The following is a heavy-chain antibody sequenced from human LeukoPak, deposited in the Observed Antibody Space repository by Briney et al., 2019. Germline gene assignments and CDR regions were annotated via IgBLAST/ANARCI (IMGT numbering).Heavy chain of an antibody. Sequence: GGSLRLSCAASGFTFSSYAMSWVRQAPGKGLEWVSAISGSGGTTYYADSVKGRFTISRDNSKNTLYPQISSLRAEDTAVYYCARLAITVSYTYDDYWGQGTLVTVSS. J-gene: IGHJ4*02. V-gene: IGHV3-23*01. CDR2: ISGSGGTT. CDR1: GFTFSSYA. D-gene: IGHD3-16*01. CDR3: ARLAITVSYTYDDY.